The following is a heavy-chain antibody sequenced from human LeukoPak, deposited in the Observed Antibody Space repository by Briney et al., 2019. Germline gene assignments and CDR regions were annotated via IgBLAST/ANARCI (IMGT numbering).Heavy chain of an antibody. D-gene: IGHD3-10*01. J-gene: IGHJ4*02. CDR2: IYWDDDK. CDR1: GFSLSTSGVG. Sequence: SGPTLVNPTQTLTLTCTFSGFSLSTSGVGVGWIRRPPGKALEWLALIYWDDDKRYSPSLKSRLTITKDTSKNQVVLTMTNMDPVDTATYYCALDSTYYYGSGSDHWGQGTLVTVSS. CDR3: ALDSTYYYGSGSDH. V-gene: IGHV2-5*02.